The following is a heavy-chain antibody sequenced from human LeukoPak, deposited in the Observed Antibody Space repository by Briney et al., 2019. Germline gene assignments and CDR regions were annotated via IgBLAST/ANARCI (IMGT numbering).Heavy chain of an antibody. Sequence: PSETLSLTCAVSGGSISSNSYYWGWIRQPPGKGLEWIGSIYHSGSTYYNPSLKSRVTISVDTSKNQFSLKLSSVTAADTAVYYCASSPATILSIDYWGQGTLVTVSS. CDR3: ASSPATILSIDY. CDR2: IYHSGST. J-gene: IGHJ4*02. V-gene: IGHV4-39*07. CDR1: GGSISSNSYY. D-gene: IGHD5-12*01.